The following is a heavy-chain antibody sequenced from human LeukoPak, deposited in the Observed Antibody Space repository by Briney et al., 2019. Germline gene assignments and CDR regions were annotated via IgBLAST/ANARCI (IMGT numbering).Heavy chain of an antibody. CDR3: ARDGGPYCDGASCSFDC. CDR2: IDPNSGDT. CDR1: GYTFAGYY. D-gene: IGHD2-21*01. Sequence: ASVKVSSTASGYTFAGYYIHWVRQAPGQGLEWMGWIDPNSGDTHYTQKFQGRVTMTRDTSITTAYMQVTRLRSDDTAVFYCARDGGPYCDGASCSFDCWGQGTLVTVSS. V-gene: IGHV1-2*02. J-gene: IGHJ4*02.